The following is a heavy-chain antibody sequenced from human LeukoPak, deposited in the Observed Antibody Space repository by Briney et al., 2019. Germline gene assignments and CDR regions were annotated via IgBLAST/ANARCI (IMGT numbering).Heavy chain of an antibody. Sequence: GRSLRLSCAASGFTFDDYAMHWVRQAPGKGLEWVSGISWNSGSIGYADSAKGRFTISRDNAKNSLYLQMNSLRAEDMALYYCAKDDMVRGVISPNNWFDPWGQGTLVTVSS. J-gene: IGHJ5*02. CDR3: AKDDMVRGVISPNNWFDP. CDR2: ISWNSGSI. V-gene: IGHV3-9*03. CDR1: GFTFDDYA. D-gene: IGHD3-10*01.